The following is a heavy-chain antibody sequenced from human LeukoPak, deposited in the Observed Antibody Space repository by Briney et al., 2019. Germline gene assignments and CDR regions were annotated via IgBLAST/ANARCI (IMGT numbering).Heavy chain of an antibody. CDR2: ISSSSTYI. J-gene: IGHJ6*02. CDR1: DFIFSSYN. Sequence: PGGSLRLSCAASDFIFSSYNMNGVRQAPGKGLEWVSSISSSSTYIYYADSVKGRFTISRDNAKNSLYLQMNSLRAEDTAVYYCARLVTPPYYYGMDVWGQGTPVTVSS. V-gene: IGHV3-21*01. D-gene: IGHD4-23*01. CDR3: ARLVTPPYYYGMDV.